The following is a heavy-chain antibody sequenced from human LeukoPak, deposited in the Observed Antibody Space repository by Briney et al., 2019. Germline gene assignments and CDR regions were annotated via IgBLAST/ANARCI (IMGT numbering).Heavy chain of an antibody. CDR3: ARGLLVRDPKRGFDP. J-gene: IGHJ5*02. Sequence: ASVKVSCKASGYTFTGYYMHWVRQAPGPGLEWMGWINPNSGGTNYAQKFQGRVTMTRDTSISTAYMELSRLRSDDTAVYYCARGLLVRDPKRGFDPWGQGTLVTVSS. D-gene: IGHD1-26*01. CDR1: GYTFTGYY. V-gene: IGHV1-2*02. CDR2: INPNSGGT.